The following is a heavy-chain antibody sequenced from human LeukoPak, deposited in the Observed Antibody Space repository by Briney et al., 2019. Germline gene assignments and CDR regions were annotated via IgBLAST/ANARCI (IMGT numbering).Heavy chain of an antibody. Sequence: GSSVKVSCKAYGGTFSRYAITWVRQAPGQGLEWMGGIIPIFGTTNYAQKCQGRVTITADESTSTAYMELNSLRSEDTAVYYCARGTPIYCSSTTCLLFDYWGQGTLVTVSS. CDR3: ARGTPIYCSSTTCLLFDY. J-gene: IGHJ4*02. V-gene: IGHV1-69*01. D-gene: IGHD2-2*01. CDR2: IIPIFGTT. CDR1: GGTFSRYA.